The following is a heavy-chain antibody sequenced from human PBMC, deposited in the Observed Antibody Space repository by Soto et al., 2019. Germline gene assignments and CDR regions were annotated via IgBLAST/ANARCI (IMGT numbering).Heavy chain of an antibody. CDR3: TRDQPITP. V-gene: IGHV3-15*01. Sequence: GGSLRLSCAASGFTFSNAWMSWVRQAPGKGLEWVGXXLGNSDGGTTDLAAPVKGRFTISRXXSKSTLHLHMSSLKSEDTAVYYCTRDQPITPCGQGTKVT. J-gene: IGHJ3*01. CDR1: GFTFSNAW. CDR2: XLGNSDGGTT. D-gene: IGHD3-10*01.